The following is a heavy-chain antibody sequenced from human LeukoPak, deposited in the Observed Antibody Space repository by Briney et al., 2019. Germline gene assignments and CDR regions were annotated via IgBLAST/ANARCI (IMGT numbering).Heavy chain of an antibody. J-gene: IGHJ4*02. D-gene: IGHD6-19*01. V-gene: IGHV3-48*03. CDR1: GFTFTTYE. CDR3: ARGHYTSDCCYFDY. Sequence: GGSLRLSCAASGFTFTTYEMNWVRQAPGKALEWVSFISSSGSIIYYADSVQGRFTISRDNAKNSLYLQMNSLRAEDTAVYYCARGHYTSDCCYFDYWGQGTLVTVSS. CDR2: ISSSGSII.